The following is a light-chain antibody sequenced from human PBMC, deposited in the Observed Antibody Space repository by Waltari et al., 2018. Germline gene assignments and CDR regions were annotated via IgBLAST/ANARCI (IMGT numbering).Light chain of an antibody. J-gene: IGLJ2*01. CDR3: SSYTYGGPWV. Sequence: SALTQPASVSASPGQSITISCTGSSSAIGSYYLLAWYQQHPGKAPHLLIYEVDKRPSGVSYRFSGSKSGNAASLTVSGLQPEDEGHYFCSSYTYGGPWVFGGGTLLTVL. V-gene: IGLV2-23*02. CDR1: SSAIGSYYL. CDR2: EVD.